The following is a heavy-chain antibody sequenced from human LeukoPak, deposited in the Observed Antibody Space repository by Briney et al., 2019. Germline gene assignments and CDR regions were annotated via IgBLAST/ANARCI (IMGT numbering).Heavy chain of an antibody. V-gene: IGHV4-39*02. CDR1: GGSISSSYYY. J-gene: IGHJ6*02. Sequence: SETLSLTCTVSGGSISSSYYYWGWIRQPPGKGLEWIGSIYYSGSTYYNPSLKSRVTISVDTSKNQFSLKLRSVTAADTAVYYCARDLWDPYYYYGMDVWGQGTTVTVSS. CDR2: IYYSGST. CDR3: ARDLWDPYYYYGMDV. D-gene: IGHD1-26*01.